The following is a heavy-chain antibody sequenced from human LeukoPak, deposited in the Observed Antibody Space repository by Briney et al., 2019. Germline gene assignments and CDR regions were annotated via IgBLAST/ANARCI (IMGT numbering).Heavy chain of an antibody. CDR1: GGSISSSRYY. J-gene: IGHJ6*03. V-gene: IGHV4-39*07. CDR3: ASLALRYFDWARYYYYYIAV. Sequence: SETLSLTCSVSGGSISSSRYYWGWIRQPRGKGLEGIGEVNHSGSTNYNPSLKSRVTISVDTSKKQFSLKLSSVTAADTAVYYCASLALRYFDWARYYYYYIAVCSKATTLTVYS. CDR2: VNHSGST. D-gene: IGHD3-9*01.